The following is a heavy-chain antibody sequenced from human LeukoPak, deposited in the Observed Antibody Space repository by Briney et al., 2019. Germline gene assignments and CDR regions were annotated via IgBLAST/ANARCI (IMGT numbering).Heavy chain of an antibody. D-gene: IGHD3-10*01. Sequence: GGSLRLSCVASGFTFSSYAMSWVRQAPGKGLEWVSAISGSGGSTYYADSVKGRFTISRDNSKNTLHLQMNSLRAEDTAVYYCAQAPVVRGDPPAYWGQGTLVTVSS. CDR1: GFTFSSYA. CDR3: AQAPVVRGDPPAY. CDR2: ISGSGGST. J-gene: IGHJ4*02. V-gene: IGHV3-23*01.